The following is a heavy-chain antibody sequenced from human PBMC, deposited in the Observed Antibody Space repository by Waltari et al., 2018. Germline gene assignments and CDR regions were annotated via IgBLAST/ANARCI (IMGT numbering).Heavy chain of an antibody. D-gene: IGHD1-1*01. J-gene: IGHJ1*01. Sequence: QVELQESGPGLVKPSGTLSLTCVVTGDAITRYNWWRWLRQSPDKGLEWIGERSHTGTINYSPSLAGRVSISAGWLRSQFSLNLRSVTAADTAVYYCARDDTGVVDFPHWGRGTLVTVSA. CDR1: GDAITRYNW. CDR3: ARDDTGVVDFPH. CDR2: RSHTGTI. V-gene: IGHV4-4*02.